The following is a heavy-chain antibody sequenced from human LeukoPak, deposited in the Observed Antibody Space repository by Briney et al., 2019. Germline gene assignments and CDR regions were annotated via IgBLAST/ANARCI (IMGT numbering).Heavy chain of an antibody. CDR1: GGSFSGYY. Sequence: SETLSLTCAVYGGSFSGYYWSWIRQPPGKGLEWIGEINHSGSTNYNPSLKSRVTISVDKSKNQFSLKLSSVTAADTAVYYCAREQIGRWFDPWGQGTLVTVSS. D-gene: IGHD1-26*01. CDR3: AREQIGRWFDP. CDR2: INHSGST. V-gene: IGHV4-34*01. J-gene: IGHJ5*02.